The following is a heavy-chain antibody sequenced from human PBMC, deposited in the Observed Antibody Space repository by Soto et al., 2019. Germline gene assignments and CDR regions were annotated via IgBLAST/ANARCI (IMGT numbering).Heavy chain of an antibody. CDR1: GGSFSVYF. CDR2: VNHNGRN. V-gene: IGHV4-34*01. CDR3: ARGGSSDWQVDFDF. D-gene: IGHD6-19*01. Sequence: SETLSRTCDVYGGSFSVYFWNWIRQSPGKGLEWIGKVNHNGRNNYNPSLKSRVTISLDMSKKQISLKLTPVTAADTAVYYCARGGSSDWQVDFDFWGQGTMVTVSS. J-gene: IGHJ3*01.